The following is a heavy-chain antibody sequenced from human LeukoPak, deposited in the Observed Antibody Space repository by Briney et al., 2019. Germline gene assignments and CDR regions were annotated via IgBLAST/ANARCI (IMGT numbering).Heavy chain of an antibody. D-gene: IGHD3-3*01. J-gene: IGHJ6*04. Sequence: SVKVSCKASGGTFSSYAISWVRQAPGQGLEWMGGIIPIFGTANYAQKFQGRVTITADESTSTAYMELSSLRSEDTAVYYCARPGSDYDFWSGYPMDVWGKGTTVTVSS. V-gene: IGHV1-69*13. CDR1: GGTFSSYA. CDR3: ARPGSDYDFWSGYPMDV. CDR2: IIPIFGTA.